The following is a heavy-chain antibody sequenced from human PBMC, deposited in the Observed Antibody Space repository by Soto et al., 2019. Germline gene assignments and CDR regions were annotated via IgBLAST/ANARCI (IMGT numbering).Heavy chain of an antibody. D-gene: IGHD4-17*01. J-gene: IGHJ6*02. Sequence: QVQLQESGPGLVEASQTLSLTCTVSGATISSGGFYWSWIRQRPGKGLEWIGHIYYTGSTYYNPSLNHRVTISVDMSRNQFSLKLRSVTAADTAKYFCARDDSFYGEPGYGMNVWGQGTTVTVSS. V-gene: IGHV4-31*03. CDR2: IYYTGST. CDR1: GATISSGGFY. CDR3: ARDDSFYGEPGYGMNV.